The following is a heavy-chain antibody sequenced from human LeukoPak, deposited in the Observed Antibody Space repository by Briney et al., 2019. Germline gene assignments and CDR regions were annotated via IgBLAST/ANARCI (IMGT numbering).Heavy chain of an antibody. J-gene: IGHJ3*02. CDR2: FDSEDGET. CDR1: GYTLTELS. CDR3: ATLWGPWGYYDSSGYSDAFDI. V-gene: IGHV1-24*01. D-gene: IGHD3-22*01. Sequence: GASVKVSCKVSGYTLTELSMHWVRQAPGKGLEWMGGFDSEDGETIYAQKFQGRVTMTEDTSTDTAYMELSSLRSEDTAVYYCATLWGPWGYYDSSGYSDAFDIWGQGTMVTVSS.